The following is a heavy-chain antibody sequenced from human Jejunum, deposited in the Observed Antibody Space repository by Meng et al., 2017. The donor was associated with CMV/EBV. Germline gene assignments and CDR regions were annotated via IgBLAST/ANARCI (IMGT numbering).Heavy chain of an antibody. CDR1: GFIFTKYY. J-gene: IGHJ4*02. CDR2: ISPTGGT. Sequence: QRVQSGIDGEQHRVSGKVHFKASGFIFTKYYTHGVRQSTGQGLEGQGRISPTGGTDIGQKFQGRVTVTRDTFISTAYIELNTLTSVDCDSSYGAREEQGHDYWGQGTLVTVSS. V-gene: IGHV1-2*02. CDR3: AREEQGHDY. D-gene: IGHD1/OR15-1a*01.